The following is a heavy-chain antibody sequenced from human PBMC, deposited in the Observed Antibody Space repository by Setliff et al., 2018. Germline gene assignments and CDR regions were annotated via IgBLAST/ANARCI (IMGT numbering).Heavy chain of an antibody. J-gene: IGHJ6*02. Sequence: GASVKVSCKASGYAFTGYYIHWVRQAPGQGLEWMGRINPNSGGTNYAQKFQGWVSMTRDTSISTAYMELSRLTSDDAAVYYCARVVGDYDYEDYYYYGMDVWGQGTTVTVSS. V-gene: IGHV1-2*04. D-gene: IGHD4-17*01. CDR1: GYAFTGYY. CDR2: INPNSGGT. CDR3: ARVVGDYDYEDYYYYGMDV.